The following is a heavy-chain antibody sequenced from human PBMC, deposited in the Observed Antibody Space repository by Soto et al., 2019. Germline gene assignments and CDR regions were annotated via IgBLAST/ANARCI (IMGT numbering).Heavy chain of an antibody. D-gene: IGHD7-27*01. Sequence: QVQLQQWGAGLLKPSETLSLTCAVYGGSFSGYYWSWIRQHPGKGLEWIGEINHSGSTNYNPSLKSRVTISVDTSKNQFSLKLSSVTAADTAVYYCASPDQAWDYYYYMDVWGKGTTVTVSS. CDR2: INHSGST. V-gene: IGHV4-34*01. J-gene: IGHJ6*03. CDR3: ASPDQAWDYYYYMDV. CDR1: GGSFSGYY.